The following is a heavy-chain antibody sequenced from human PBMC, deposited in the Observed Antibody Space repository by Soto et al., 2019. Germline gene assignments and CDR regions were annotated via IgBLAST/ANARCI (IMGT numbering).Heavy chain of an antibody. CDR3: AGGIAAAGDAFDI. D-gene: IGHD6-13*01. CDR1: GFIVSSNY. J-gene: IGHJ3*02. Sequence: EVQLVESGGGLVQPGGSLRLSCAASGFIVSSNYMSWVRQAPGKGLEWVSVIYSGGSTYYADSVKGRFTISRDNSKNTLYLQMNSLRAEDTAVYYCAGGIAAAGDAFDIWGQGTMVTVSS. V-gene: IGHV3-66*01. CDR2: IYSGGST.